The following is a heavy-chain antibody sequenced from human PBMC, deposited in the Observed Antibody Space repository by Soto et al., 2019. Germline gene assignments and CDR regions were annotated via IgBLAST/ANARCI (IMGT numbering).Heavy chain of an antibody. Sequence: ASVKVSCKASGYTFTSYGISWVRQAPGQGLEWMGWISAYNGNTNYAQKLQGRVTMTTDTSTSTAYMELRSLRSDGTAVYYCARDRELRFLEWLGTLDVWGKGTTVTVSS. CDR1: GYTFTSYG. CDR3: ARDRELRFLEWLGTLDV. D-gene: IGHD3-3*01. CDR2: ISAYNGNT. J-gene: IGHJ6*04. V-gene: IGHV1-18*01.